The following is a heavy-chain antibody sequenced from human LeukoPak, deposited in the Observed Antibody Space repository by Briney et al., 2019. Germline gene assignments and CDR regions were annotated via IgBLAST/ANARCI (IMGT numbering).Heavy chain of an antibody. J-gene: IGHJ4*02. D-gene: IGHD6-19*01. CDR1: GYTFTSYY. V-gene: IGHV1-46*01. CDR3: ALSGWYDQGEVNY. Sequence: ASVKVSCKASGYTFTSYYMHWVRQAPGQGLEWMGIINPSGGSTSYAQKFQGRVTMTRDTSTSTVYMKLSSLRSEDTAVYYCALSGWYDQGEVNYWGQGTLVTVSA. CDR2: INPSGGST.